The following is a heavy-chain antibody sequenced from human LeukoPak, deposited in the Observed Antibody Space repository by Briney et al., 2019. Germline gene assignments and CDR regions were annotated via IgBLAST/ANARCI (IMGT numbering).Heavy chain of an antibody. D-gene: IGHD3-10*01. CDR3: EKDPRGSYYGRAV. Sequence: AGGSLRLSCAASGFTFDDYAIHWVRQAPGKGLEWVSGISWNSGSIGYADSVKGRFTISRDNAKNSLYLQMNSLRAEDTALYYCEKDPRGSYYGRAVGAQGTTVTVSS. J-gene: IGHJ6*02. CDR1: GFTFDDYA. CDR2: ISWNSGSI. V-gene: IGHV3-9*01.